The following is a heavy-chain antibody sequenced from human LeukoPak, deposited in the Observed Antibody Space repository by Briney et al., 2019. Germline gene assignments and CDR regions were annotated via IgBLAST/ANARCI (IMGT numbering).Heavy chain of an antibody. Sequence: PGGSLRLSCAASGFTSSTSWTSWARLAPGRGLAWVANRKQDGSEKKYVDAVKGRFTISRDNSKNTLYLQMNSLRAEDTAVYYCAKSARRTRIWSGLGYYFDYWGQGTLVTVSS. V-gene: IGHV3-7*03. CDR1: GFTSSTSW. CDR3: AKSARRTRIWSGLGYYFDY. CDR2: RKQDGSEK. J-gene: IGHJ4*02. D-gene: IGHD3-3*01.